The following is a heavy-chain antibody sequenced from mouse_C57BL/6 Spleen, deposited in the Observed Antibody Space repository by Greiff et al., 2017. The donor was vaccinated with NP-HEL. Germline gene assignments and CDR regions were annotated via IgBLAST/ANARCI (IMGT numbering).Heavy chain of an antibody. D-gene: IGHD1-2*01. CDR3: ARTANACLDY. CDR2: IYPGSGNT. CDR1: DYTFTDYY. Sequence: QVQLKESGAELVRPGASVKLSCKASDYTFTDYYINWVKQRPGQGLEWIARIYPGSGNTYYNEKFKGKATLTAEKSSSTAYMQLSSLTSEDSAVYFGARTANACLDYWGQGTTLTVSS. V-gene: IGHV1-76*01. J-gene: IGHJ2*01.